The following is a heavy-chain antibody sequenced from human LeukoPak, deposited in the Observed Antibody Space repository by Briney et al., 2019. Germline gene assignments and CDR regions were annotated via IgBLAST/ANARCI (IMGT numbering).Heavy chain of an antibody. Sequence: GGSLRLSCAASGFTFSSYEMNWVRQAPGKGLEWVSYISSSGSTIYYADSVKGRFTISRDNAKNSLYLQMNSLRAEDTAVYYCARVRSGGTTDPFDYWGQGTLVTVSS. CDR2: ISSSGSTI. D-gene: IGHD4-11*01. CDR3: ARVRSGGTTDPFDY. J-gene: IGHJ4*02. CDR1: GFTFSSYE. V-gene: IGHV3-48*03.